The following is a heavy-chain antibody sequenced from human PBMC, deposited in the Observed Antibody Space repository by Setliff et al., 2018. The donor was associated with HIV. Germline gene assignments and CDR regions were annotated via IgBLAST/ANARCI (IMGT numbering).Heavy chain of an antibody. CDR2: IYRDGAT. V-gene: IGHV3-66*01. CDR1: GFPVSDNY. CDR3: ARILDMSSRTRTLYHAMDV. D-gene: IGHD3-10*01. Sequence: GGSLRLSCAVSGFPVSDNYMSWVRQAPGKGLEWVSVIYRDGATYYADSVQGRFTISRDNARNSLSLQLNSLRADDTAVYYCARILDMSSRTRTLYHAMDVWGRGTTVTVSS. J-gene: IGHJ6*02.